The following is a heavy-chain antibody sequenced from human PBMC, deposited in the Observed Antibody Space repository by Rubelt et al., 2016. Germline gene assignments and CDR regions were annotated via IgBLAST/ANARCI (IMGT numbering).Heavy chain of an antibody. CDR3: AKPPGNYYYYMDV. D-gene: IGHD1-26*01. J-gene: IGHJ6*03. V-gene: IGHV3-23*01. CDR1: GFTFSSYA. CDR2: ISGSGGST. Sequence: EVQLLESGGGLVQPGGSLRLSCAASGFTFSSYAMSWVRQAPGKGLEWVSAISGSGGSTYYADSVKGRFTISRDNSKDTLYLQMNSLRAEDTAVYYCAKPPGNYYYYMDVWGKGTTVTVSS.